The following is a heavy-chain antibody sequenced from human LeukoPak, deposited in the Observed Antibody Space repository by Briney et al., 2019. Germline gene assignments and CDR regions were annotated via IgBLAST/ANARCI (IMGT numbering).Heavy chain of an antibody. CDR1: GYTFTDYY. D-gene: IGHD3-3*01. J-gene: IGHJ4*02. CDR3: ARVITIFGVVIYYFDY. Sequence: ASVKVSCKASGYTFTDYYIHWVRQAPGEGLEWVGRINPESGVTNYAQKFQAWVTMTTDTSTSTAYMELRSLRSDDTAVYYCARVITIFGVVIYYFDYWGQGTLVTVSS. V-gene: IGHV1-2*04. CDR2: INPESGVT.